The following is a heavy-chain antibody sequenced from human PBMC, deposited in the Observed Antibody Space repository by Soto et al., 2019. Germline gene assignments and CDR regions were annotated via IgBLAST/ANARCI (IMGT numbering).Heavy chain of an antibody. Sequence: PSETLSLTCAVYGGSFSGYYWSWIRQPPGKGLEWIGEINHSGSTNYNPSLKSRVTISVDTSKNQFSLKLSSVTAADTAVYYSARRITMIVVALKCYWYFDLWGRGTLVTVSS. D-gene: IGHD3-22*01. CDR1: GGSFSGYY. CDR3: ARRITMIVVALKCYWYFDL. CDR2: INHSGST. V-gene: IGHV4-34*01. J-gene: IGHJ2*01.